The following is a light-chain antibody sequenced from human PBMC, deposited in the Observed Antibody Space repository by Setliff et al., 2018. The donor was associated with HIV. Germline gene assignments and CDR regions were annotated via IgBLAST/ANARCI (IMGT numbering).Light chain of an antibody. Sequence: QSVLTQPPSVSGAPGQRVTISCTGSSSNIGAGYDVHWYQQLPGTAPKLLIYGNSNRPSGVPDRSSGSKSGTSASLAISGLQSEDEAHYYCAAWDDNVNGWVFGGGTKVTVL. V-gene: IGLV1-40*01. CDR3: AAWDDNVNGWV. J-gene: IGLJ3*02. CDR2: GNS. CDR1: SSNIGAGYD.